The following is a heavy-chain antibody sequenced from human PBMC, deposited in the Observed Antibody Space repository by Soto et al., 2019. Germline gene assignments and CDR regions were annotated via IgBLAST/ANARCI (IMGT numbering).Heavy chain of an antibody. D-gene: IGHD2-2*01. CDR3: ARYEYCSSTSCYPFDY. J-gene: IGHJ4*02. Sequence: PSETLSLTCAVYGGSFSGYYWSWIRQPPGKGLEWIGEINHSGSTNYNPSLKSRVTISVDTSKNQFSLKLSSVTAADTAVYYCARYEYCSSTSCYPFDYWGQGPRSPSPQ. CDR1: GGSFSGYY. CDR2: INHSGST. V-gene: IGHV4-34*01.